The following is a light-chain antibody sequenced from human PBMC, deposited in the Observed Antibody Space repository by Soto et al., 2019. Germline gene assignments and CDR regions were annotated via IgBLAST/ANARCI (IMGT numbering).Light chain of an antibody. CDR2: EAS. V-gene: IGLV2-23*01. CDR3: CSHAGSFYV. Sequence: QSALTQPASVSGSPGQSITISCAGTSSDVGSYKFVSWYQQHPGKAPKLIIYEASERPSGVSNRLSGSKSGNTASLTISGLQAEDEADYYCCSHAGSFYVFGTGTKLTVL. CDR1: SSDVGSYKF. J-gene: IGLJ1*01.